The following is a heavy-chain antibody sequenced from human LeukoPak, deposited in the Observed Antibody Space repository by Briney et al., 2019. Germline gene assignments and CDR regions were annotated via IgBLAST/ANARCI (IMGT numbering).Heavy chain of an antibody. CDR1: GFTFSDYY. CDR2: ISSSGSTI. J-gene: IGHJ6*02. CDR3: AKDISYDSSGYTLSYGMDV. V-gene: IGHV3-11*01. D-gene: IGHD3-22*01. Sequence: PGGSLRLSCAASGFTFSDYYMSWIRQAPGKGLEWVSYISSSGSTIYYADSVKGRFTISRDNAKNSLYLQMNSLRTEDTALYYCAKDISYDSSGYTLSYGMDVWGQGTTVTVSS.